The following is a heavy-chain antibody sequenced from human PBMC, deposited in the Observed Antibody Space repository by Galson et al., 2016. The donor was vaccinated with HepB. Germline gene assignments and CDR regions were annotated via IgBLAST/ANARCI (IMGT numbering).Heavy chain of an antibody. J-gene: IGHJ4*02. CDR2: ISYDGSNE. CDR1: GYTFSSYA. V-gene: IGHV3-30*18. D-gene: IGHD6-13*01. CDR3: EKDVTHWYRTNIDY. Sequence: SLRLSCAASGYTFSSYAMHWVRQAPGKGLEWVAVISYDGSNEYYADSVKGRFTISRDNSKNTLYLQMNSLRAADTAVYYCEKDVTHWYRTNIDYWGQGTLFSGSS.